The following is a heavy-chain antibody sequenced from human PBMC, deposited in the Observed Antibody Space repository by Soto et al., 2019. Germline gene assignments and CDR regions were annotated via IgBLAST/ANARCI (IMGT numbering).Heavy chain of an antibody. J-gene: IGHJ2*01. D-gene: IGHD3-16*01. CDR3: ARESPAHLPGHPWAWYFDL. CDR1: GGSFSGYY. V-gene: IGHV4-34*01. CDR2: INDRRSI. Sequence: QVQLQQLGAGPLRPLETLALTCGVSGGSFSGYYWAWIRQSPGKGLEWIGEINDRRSINYHPSLQRRVRISVDTSKEPYPLHLRSATAADMNVYYCARESPAHLPGHPWAWYFDLWGRGTQLTVSS.